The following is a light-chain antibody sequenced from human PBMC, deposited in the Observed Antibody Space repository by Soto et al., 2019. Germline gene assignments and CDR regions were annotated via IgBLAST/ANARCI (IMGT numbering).Light chain of an antibody. CDR1: QSVSSI. V-gene: IGKV3-11*01. CDR2: GAS. Sequence: EILMTQSPATLSVSPGERATLSCRASQSVSSILAWYQQKPGQAPRLLIYGASTRGTGIPARFSGSGSGTDFTLTISSLEPEDFADYYCQQRSNWPTFGQGTRLEI. CDR3: QQRSNWPT. J-gene: IGKJ5*01.